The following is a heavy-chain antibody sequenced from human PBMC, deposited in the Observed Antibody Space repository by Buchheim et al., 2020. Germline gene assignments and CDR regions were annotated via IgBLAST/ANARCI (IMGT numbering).Heavy chain of an antibody. CDR1: GFAFSSYA. CDR3: AKEGLNWNYAIGSPATYYFDK. D-gene: IGHD1-7*01. CDR2: IGGSGFTT. Sequence: EVQLLESGGNLVQPGGSLTLSCAASGFAFSSYAMSWVRQAPGKGLEWVSGIGGSGFTTFYADSVKGRFIVSRDNSKNTLSLRMSSLSAEDTAVYYCAKEGLNWNYAIGSPATYYFDKWGQGT. J-gene: IGHJ4*02. V-gene: IGHV3-23*01.